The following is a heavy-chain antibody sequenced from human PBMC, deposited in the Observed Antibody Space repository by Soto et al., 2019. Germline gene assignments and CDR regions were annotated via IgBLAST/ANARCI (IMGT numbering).Heavy chain of an antibody. V-gene: IGHV3-7*01. CDR2: IKQDGSEK. D-gene: IGHD2-2*01. CDR3: ARARGYCSSTSCYLGQYYYYYMDV. J-gene: IGHJ6*03. CDR1: GFTFSSYW. Sequence: EVQLVESGGGLVQPGGSLRLSCAASGFTFSSYWMSWVRQAPGKGLEWVANIKQDGSEKYYVDSVKGRFTISRDNAKNSLYLQMNSLRAEDTAVYYCARARGYCSSTSCYLGQYYYYYMDVWGKGTTVTVSS.